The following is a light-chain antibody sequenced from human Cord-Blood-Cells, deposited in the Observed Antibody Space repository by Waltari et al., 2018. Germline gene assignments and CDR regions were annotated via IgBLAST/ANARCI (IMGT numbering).Light chain of an antibody. CDR1: QSISSG. CDR3: QQYNSYSYT. V-gene: IGKV1-5*03. J-gene: IGKJ2*01. Sequence: DIQMTQSPSTLSASVGDRVNITCRASQSISSGLAWYQQKPGKAPKLLIYKASSLESGVPSRFSGSGSGTEFTLTISSLQPDDFATYYCQQYNSYSYTFGQGTKLEIK. CDR2: KAS.